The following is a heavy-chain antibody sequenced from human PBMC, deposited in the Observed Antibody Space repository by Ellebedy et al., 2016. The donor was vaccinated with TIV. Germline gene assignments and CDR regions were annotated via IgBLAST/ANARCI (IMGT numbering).Heavy chain of an antibody. Sequence: GESLKISCKGSGYSFSNFWLTWVRQMPGKDLQLMGKIDPSDSYTNYSPSFQGHVTMSVDKSISTAYLQWNRLKASDTAIYYCARPLTDDAFDIWGQGTMVTVSS. CDR2: IDPSDSYT. CDR1: GYSFSNFW. CDR3: ARPLTDDAFDI. D-gene: IGHD3-9*01. J-gene: IGHJ3*02. V-gene: IGHV5-10-1*01.